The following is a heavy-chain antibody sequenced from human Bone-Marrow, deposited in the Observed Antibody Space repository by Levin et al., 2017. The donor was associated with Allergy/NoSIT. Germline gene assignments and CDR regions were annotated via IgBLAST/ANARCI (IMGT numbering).Heavy chain of an antibody. Sequence: LRLSCAASGFTFTDYAIHWIRQAPGRGLEWVSGVSWNSGTIGYADSVKGRFTISRDNAKNSLYLQMNSLRTEDTALYFCARHKDYGGNGYYYYGMDVWGQGTTVTVSS. CDR1: GFTFTDYA. J-gene: IGHJ6*02. CDR2: VSWNSGTI. V-gene: IGHV3-9*01. D-gene: IGHD4-23*01. CDR3: ARHKDYGGNGYYYYGMDV.